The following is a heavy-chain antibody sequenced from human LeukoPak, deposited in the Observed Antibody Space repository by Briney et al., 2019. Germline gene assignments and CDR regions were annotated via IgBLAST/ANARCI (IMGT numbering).Heavy chain of an antibody. CDR2: INPSGGST. V-gene: IGHV1-46*01. D-gene: IGHD3-10*01. Sequence: ASVKVSCKASGYTFTGYYMHWVRQAPGQGLEWMGIINPSGGSTSYAQKFQGRVTMTRDTSTSTVYMELSSLRSEDTAVYYCARDYITMVRGVISYFDYWGQGTLVTVSS. CDR1: GYTFTGYY. J-gene: IGHJ4*02. CDR3: ARDYITMVRGVISYFDY.